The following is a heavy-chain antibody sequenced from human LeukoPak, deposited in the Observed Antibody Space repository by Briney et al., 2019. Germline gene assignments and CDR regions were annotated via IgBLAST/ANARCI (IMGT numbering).Heavy chain of an antibody. CDR2: INHSGST. J-gene: IGHJ4*02. CDR3: ARGPSQPIAAAGTSFDY. D-gene: IGHD6-13*01. CDR1: GGSFSGYY. V-gene: IGHV4-34*01. Sequence: PSETLSLTCAVYGGSFSGYYWSWIRQPPGKGLEWIGEINHSGSTNYNPSLKSRVTISVDTSKNQFSLKLSSVTAADTAVYYCARGPSQPIAAAGTSFDYWGQGTLVTVSP.